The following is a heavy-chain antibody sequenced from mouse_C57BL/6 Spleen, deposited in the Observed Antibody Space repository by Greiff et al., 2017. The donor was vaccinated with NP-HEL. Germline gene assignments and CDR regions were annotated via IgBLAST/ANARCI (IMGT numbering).Heavy chain of an antibody. V-gene: IGHV5-17*01. Sequence: DVHLVESGGGLVKPGGSLKLSCAASGFTFSDYGMHWVRQAPEKGLEWVAYISSGSSTIYYADTVKGRFTISRDNAKNTLFLQMTSLRAEDTAMYYCARNYYGSSFPWFADWGQGTLVTVSA. J-gene: IGHJ3*01. CDR3: ARNYYGSSFPWFAD. CDR2: ISSGSSTI. D-gene: IGHD1-1*01. CDR1: GFTFSDYG.